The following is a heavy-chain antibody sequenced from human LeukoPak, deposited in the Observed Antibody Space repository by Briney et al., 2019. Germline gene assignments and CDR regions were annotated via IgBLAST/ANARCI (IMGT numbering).Heavy chain of an antibody. J-gene: IGHJ4*02. V-gene: IGHV3-23*01. CDR3: AKDLRGLGRWELLDYFDY. D-gene: IGHD1-26*01. CDR2: ISGSGGST. CDR1: GFTFSSYA. Sequence: GSLRLSCAASGFTFSSYAMSWVRQAPGKGLEWVSAISGSGGSTYYADSVKGRFTISRDNSKNTLYLQMNSLRAEDTAVYYCAKDLRGLGRWELLDYFDYWGQGTLVTVSS.